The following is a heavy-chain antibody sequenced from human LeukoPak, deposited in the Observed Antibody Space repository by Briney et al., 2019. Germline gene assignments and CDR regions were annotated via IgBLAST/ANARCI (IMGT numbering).Heavy chain of an antibody. D-gene: IGHD3-3*01. CDR1: GFTFSNFW. J-gene: IGHJ6*02. V-gene: IGHV3-30*03. CDR2: ISYDGSNK. CDR3: VRDYDFWSGRPGSYYYYGMDV. Sequence: GGSLRLSCAASGFTFSNFWMHWVRQAPGKGLEWVAVISYDGSNKYYADSVKGRFTISRDNSKNTLYLQMNSLRAEDTAVYYCVRDYDFWSGRPGSYYYYGMDVWGQGTTVTVSS.